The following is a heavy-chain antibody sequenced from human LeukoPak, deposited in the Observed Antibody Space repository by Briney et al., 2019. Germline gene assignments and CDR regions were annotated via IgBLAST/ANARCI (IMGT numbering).Heavy chain of an antibody. V-gene: IGHV4-39*01. J-gene: IGHJ4*02. D-gene: IGHD1-1*01. Sequence: SETLSLTCTVSGGSISSSSYYWGWIRQPPGKGLEWIGSIYYSGSTYYNPSLKSRVTISVDTSKNQFSLKLSSVTAADTAVYYCARLVLLEPLFDYWGQGTLVTVSS. CDR3: ARLVLLEPLFDY. CDR1: GGSISSSSYY. CDR2: IYYSGST.